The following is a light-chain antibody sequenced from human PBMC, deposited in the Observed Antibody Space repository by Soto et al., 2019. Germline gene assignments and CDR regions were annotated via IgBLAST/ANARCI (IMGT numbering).Light chain of an antibody. CDR3: SSYTSSSTLV. CDR2: DVS. V-gene: IGLV2-14*01. Sequence: QSVLTQPASVSGSPGQSITVSCTGTTSDVGGYNSVSWYQQHPSKVPKLMIYDVSNRPSGVSNRFSGSKSGNTASLTISGLQAEDEADYYCSSYTSSSTLVFGTGTKVTVL. CDR1: TSDVGGYNS. J-gene: IGLJ1*01.